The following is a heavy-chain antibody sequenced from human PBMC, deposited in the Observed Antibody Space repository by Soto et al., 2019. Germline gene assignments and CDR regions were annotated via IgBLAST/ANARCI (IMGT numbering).Heavy chain of an antibody. CDR2: INVYNGKT. J-gene: IGHJ6*02. D-gene: IGHD6-19*01. CDR3: ARDPTQQWLEGGYYYYGLDI. V-gene: IGHV1-18*01. CDR1: GYTFMSSG. Sequence: QVQLVQSGPEVKKPGASVKVSCKSSGYTFMSSGITWVRQAPGQGLELMGRINVYNGKTNYAQKVQGRVTVTADISTSTAYMELRTLRSDDTAVYYCARDPTQQWLEGGYYYYGLDIWGQGTTVTVSS.